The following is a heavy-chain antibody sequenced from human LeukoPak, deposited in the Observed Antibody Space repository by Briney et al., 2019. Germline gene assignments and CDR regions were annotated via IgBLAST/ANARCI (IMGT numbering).Heavy chain of an antibody. J-gene: IGHJ5*02. CDR2: IIPIFGTA. Sequence: ERMGGIIPIFGTANYAQKFQGRVTITADESTSTAYMELCSLRSEDTAVYYCARDRIAVAGTRVGFFDLWGQGTLVIVSS. V-gene: IGHV1-69*01. CDR3: ARDRIAVAGTRVGFFDL. D-gene: IGHD6-19*01.